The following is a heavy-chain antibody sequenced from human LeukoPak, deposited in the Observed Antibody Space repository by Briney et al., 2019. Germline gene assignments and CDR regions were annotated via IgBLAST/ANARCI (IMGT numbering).Heavy chain of an antibody. J-gene: IGHJ4*02. Sequence: PSETLSLTCTVSGDSISGYYWSWIRQPPGKGLEYIGYVYYSGATNSNPSLKSRVTISLDTSKNQFSLKLNSVTAADTAVYYCAKYGNYLVDWGQGNLVTVSS. CDR3: AKYGNYLVD. D-gene: IGHD2/OR15-2a*01. CDR1: GDSISGYY. V-gene: IGHV4-59*01. CDR2: VYYSGAT.